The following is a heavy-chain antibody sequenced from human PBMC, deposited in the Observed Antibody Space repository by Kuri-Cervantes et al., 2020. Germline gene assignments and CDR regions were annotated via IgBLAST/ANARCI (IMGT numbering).Heavy chain of an antibody. CDR3: VRRYFDY. CDR1: GFTFDDYT. V-gene: IGHV3-30-3*01. Sequence: GGSLRLSCAASGFTFDDYTMHWVRQAPGKGLEWVAVISYDGSNKYYADSVKGRFTISRDNSKNTLYLQMNSLRAEDTAVYYCVRRYFDYWGQGTLVTVSS. J-gene: IGHJ4*02. CDR2: ISYDGSNK.